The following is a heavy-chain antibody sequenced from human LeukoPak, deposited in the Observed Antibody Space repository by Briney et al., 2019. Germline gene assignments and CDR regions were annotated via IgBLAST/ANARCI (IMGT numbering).Heavy chain of an antibody. D-gene: IGHD3-10*01. Sequence: GRSLRLSCAASGFTFRTYTLHWARQAPGKGLEWVAVISYDGSNKHYADSVKGRFTISRDNSRNTLHLQMSSLRVEDTAVYYCVKDSSSGSYFDYWGQGTLVTVSS. CDR2: ISYDGSNK. V-gene: IGHV3-30*15. CDR3: VKDSSSGSYFDY. CDR1: GFTFRTYT. J-gene: IGHJ4*02.